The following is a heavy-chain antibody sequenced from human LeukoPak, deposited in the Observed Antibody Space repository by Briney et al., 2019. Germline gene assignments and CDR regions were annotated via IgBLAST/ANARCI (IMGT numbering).Heavy chain of an antibody. CDR1: GYSISSGYY. CDR2: IYHSGST. J-gene: IGHJ4*02. CDR3: ARVVGDGGSDY. V-gene: IGHV4-38-2*02. D-gene: IGHD2-15*01. Sequence: SETLSLTCTVSGYSISSGYYWGWIRQPPGKGLEWIGSIYHSGSTYYNPSLKSRVTISVDTSKNQFSLKLSPVTAADTAVYYCARVVGDGGSDYWGQGTLVTVSS.